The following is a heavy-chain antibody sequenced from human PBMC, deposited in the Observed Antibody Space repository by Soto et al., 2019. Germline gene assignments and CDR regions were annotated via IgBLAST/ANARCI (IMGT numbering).Heavy chain of an antibody. J-gene: IGHJ4*02. CDR2: INHSGST. Sequence: SETLSLTCAVYGGSFSGYYWSWIRQPPGKGLEWIGEINHSGSTNYNPSLKSRVTISVDTSMNQFSLKLSSVTAADTAVYYCARLKSTTGTTSDYWGQGTLVTVSS. V-gene: IGHV4-34*01. CDR1: GGSFSGYY. CDR3: ARLKSTTGTTSDY. D-gene: IGHD1-1*01.